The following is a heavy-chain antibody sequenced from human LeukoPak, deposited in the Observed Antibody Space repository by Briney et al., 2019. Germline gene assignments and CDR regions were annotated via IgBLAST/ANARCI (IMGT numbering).Heavy chain of an antibody. CDR3: ATYRQVLLPFES. D-gene: IGHD2-8*02. CDR1: GFTFCSYG. Sequence: GGSVTLSCAASGFTFCSYGMHWVRQPPGKGLVWGSSIFPSGGAIHYADSVRGRFTISRDNSKSTLSLQMNSLRAEDTAIYYCATYRQVLLPFESWGQGTLVTVSS. V-gene: IGHV3-23*01. CDR2: IFPSGGAI. J-gene: IGHJ4*02.